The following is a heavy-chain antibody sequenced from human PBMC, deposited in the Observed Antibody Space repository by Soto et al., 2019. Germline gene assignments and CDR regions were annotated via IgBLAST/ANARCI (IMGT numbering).Heavy chain of an antibody. CDR1: GFDFSNYW. CDR3: ASAPLGGFLVSKWFDP. Sequence: PGGSLRLSCAASGFDFSNYWMSWLRQAPGKGLEWVANINQDGNEKYYVDSMKGRFTVSRDNAKKSLYLQMNSLRAEDTAGYYCASAPLGGFLVSKWFDPWGQGTLVTVSS. J-gene: IGHJ5*02. V-gene: IGHV3-7*01. CDR2: INQDGNEK. D-gene: IGHD3-16*01.